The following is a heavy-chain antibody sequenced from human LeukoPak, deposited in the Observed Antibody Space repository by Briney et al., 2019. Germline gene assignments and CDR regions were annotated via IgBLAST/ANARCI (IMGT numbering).Heavy chain of an antibody. CDR1: GYTFTSYG. J-gene: IGHJ4*02. CDR3: ARVGHSYGFRPTGRYYFDY. V-gene: IGHV1-18*01. Sequence: GASVKVSCKASGYTFTSYGISWVRQAPGQGLEWMGWISAYNGNTNYAQKLQGRVTMTTDTSTSTAYMELRSLRSDDTAVYYCARVGHSYGFRPTGRYYFDYWGQGTLVTVSS. D-gene: IGHD5-18*01. CDR2: ISAYNGNT.